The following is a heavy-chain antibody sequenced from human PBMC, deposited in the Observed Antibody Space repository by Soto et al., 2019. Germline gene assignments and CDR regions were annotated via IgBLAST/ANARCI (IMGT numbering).Heavy chain of an antibody. CDR2: VRGDNGHT. CDR3: AIDLGYCRSGTCYREWFDP. CDR1: GYTFTTHG. Sequence: QVQLVQSGAEVKKPGASVKVSCKASGYTFTTHGISWVRQVPGQGLEWMGWVRGDNGHTNYAQSLQGRVTMTTDTSTNTAYMELRSLRSDDTAVYYCAIDLGYCRSGTCYREWFDPWGQGTLVTVSS. D-gene: IGHD2-15*01. V-gene: IGHV1-18*01. J-gene: IGHJ5*02.